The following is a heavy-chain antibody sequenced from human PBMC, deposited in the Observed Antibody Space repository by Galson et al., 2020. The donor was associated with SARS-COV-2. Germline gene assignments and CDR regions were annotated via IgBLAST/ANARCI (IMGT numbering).Heavy chain of an antibody. CDR1: GGSFSGYY. J-gene: IGHJ3*02. Sequence: TLSLTCAVYGGSFSGYYWSWIRQPPGKGLEWIGEINHSGSTNYNPSLKSRVTISVDTSKNQFSLKLSSVTAADTAVYYCAREARGPSTIFGVGPDAFDIWGQGTMVTVSS. CDR3: AREARGPSTIFGVGPDAFDI. CDR2: INHSGST. V-gene: IGHV4-34*01. D-gene: IGHD3-3*01.